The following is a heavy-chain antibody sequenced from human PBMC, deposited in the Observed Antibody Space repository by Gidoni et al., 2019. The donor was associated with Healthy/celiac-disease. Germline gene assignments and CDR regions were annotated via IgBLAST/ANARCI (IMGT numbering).Heavy chain of an antibody. CDR3: ARGISDYVWGSYRLDAFDI. D-gene: IGHD3-16*02. CDR2: IYYSGST. Sequence: PGLVKPSETLSLTCTVSGGSISSYSWSWIRQPPGKGLEWIGYIYYSGSTNYNPSLKSRVTISVDTSKNQFSLKLSSVTAADTAVYYCARGISDYVWGSYRLDAFDIWGQGTMVTVSS. CDR1: GGSISSYS. J-gene: IGHJ3*02. V-gene: IGHV4-59*01.